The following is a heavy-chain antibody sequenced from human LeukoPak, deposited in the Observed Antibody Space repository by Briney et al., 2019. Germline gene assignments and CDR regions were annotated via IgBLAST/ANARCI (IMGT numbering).Heavy chain of an antibody. Sequence: GGSLRPSCAASGFTFTNYALHWVRQAPGKGLEWVAVISYDGTNKYYADSVKGRFTISRDNSKNTLSLQMNSLRAEDTALYYCARGFVLGAAKNYFDYWGQGALVTVSS. D-gene: IGHD2-21*02. V-gene: IGHV3-30-3*01. CDR1: GFTFTNYA. CDR2: ISYDGTNK. J-gene: IGHJ4*02. CDR3: ARGFVLGAAKNYFDY.